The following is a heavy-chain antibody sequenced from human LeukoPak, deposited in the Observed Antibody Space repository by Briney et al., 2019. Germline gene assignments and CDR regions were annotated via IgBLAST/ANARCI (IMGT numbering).Heavy chain of an antibody. CDR3: AKDKWLRGYYYYYMDV. D-gene: IGHD5-12*01. CDR2: ITWNGDST. CDR1: GFTFGDYN. J-gene: IGHJ6*03. V-gene: IGHV3-43*01. Sequence: GGSLRLSCAASGFTFGDYNMHWVRQAPGKGLEWVSLITWNGDSTYYADSVEGRFTISRDNSKNSLYLQMNSLRTEDTALYYCAKDKWLRGYYYYYMDVWGKGTTVTVSS.